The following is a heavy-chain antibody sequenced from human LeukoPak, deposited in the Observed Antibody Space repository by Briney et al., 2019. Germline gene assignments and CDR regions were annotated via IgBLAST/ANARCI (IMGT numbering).Heavy chain of an antibody. CDR3: ARELGYAFDI. Sequence: TGGSLRLSRAASGFIFSSYWMSWVRQAPGKGLEWVANIKQDGSEKYYVDSVKGRFTISRDNAKNSLYLQMNSLRAEDTAVYYCARELGYAFDIWGQGTMVTVSS. J-gene: IGHJ3*02. CDR2: IKQDGSEK. D-gene: IGHD3-16*01. V-gene: IGHV3-7*01. CDR1: GFIFSSYW.